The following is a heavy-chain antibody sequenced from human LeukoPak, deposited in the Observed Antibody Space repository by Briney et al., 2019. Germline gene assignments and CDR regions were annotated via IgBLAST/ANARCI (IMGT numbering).Heavy chain of an antibody. Sequence: PRGSLRLSCAASGFTFSSYAMSWVRQAPGEGLEWVSAISGSGGSTYYADSVKGRFTTSRDNSKNTLYLQMNSLRAEDMAVYYCAKFPELVQFDYWGQGTLVTVSS. CDR3: AKFPELVQFDY. D-gene: IGHD1-1*01. V-gene: IGHV3-23*01. CDR1: GFTFSSYA. J-gene: IGHJ4*02. CDR2: ISGSGGST.